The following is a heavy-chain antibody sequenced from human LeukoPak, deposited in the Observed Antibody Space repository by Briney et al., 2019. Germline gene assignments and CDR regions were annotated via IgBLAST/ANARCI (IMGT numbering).Heavy chain of an antibody. Sequence: PGGSLRLSCAGSGFTFSSYSMNWVRQASGKGLEWVSYISSSSTTIYYADSVKGRFTISRDNAKNSLYLQMNSLRAEDTALYYCARDRCSGGRCYSLSVGYMDVWGKGTTVTVSS. J-gene: IGHJ6*03. CDR1: GFTFSSYS. CDR2: ISSSSTTI. CDR3: ARDRCSGGRCYSLSVGYMDV. D-gene: IGHD2-15*01. V-gene: IGHV3-48*01.